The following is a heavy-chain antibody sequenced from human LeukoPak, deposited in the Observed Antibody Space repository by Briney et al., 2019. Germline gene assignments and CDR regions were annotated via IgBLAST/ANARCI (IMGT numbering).Heavy chain of an antibody. J-gene: IGHJ3*02. V-gene: IGHV3-7*03. CDR3: AKGKINHEGAFDI. Sequence: GGSLRLSCAASGFTFSTYWMAWVRQAPGKGLEWVANINQDGSGEYYVYSVRGRFTISRDNAKNMLYLQMNSLRAEDTAVYYCAKGKINHEGAFDIWGQGTLVIVSS. CDR2: INQDGSGE. CDR1: GFTFSTYW.